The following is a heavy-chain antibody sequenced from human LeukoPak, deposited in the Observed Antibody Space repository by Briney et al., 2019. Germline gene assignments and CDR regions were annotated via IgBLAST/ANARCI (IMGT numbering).Heavy chain of an antibody. Sequence: ASVKVSCKASGYTFTDYYMHWVRQAPGQGLEWMGWINPNSGGTNYAQKFQGRVTMTRDTSISTAYMELSRLRSDDTAVYYCARVLVPAGALWYYYYYMDVWGKGTTVTISS. CDR2: INPNSGGT. J-gene: IGHJ6*03. D-gene: IGHD2-2*01. CDR1: GYTFTDYY. V-gene: IGHV1-2*02. CDR3: ARVLVPAGALWYYYYYMDV.